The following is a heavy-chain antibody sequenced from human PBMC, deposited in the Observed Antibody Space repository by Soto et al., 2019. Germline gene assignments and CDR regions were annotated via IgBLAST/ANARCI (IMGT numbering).Heavy chain of an antibody. CDR3: ARCKQKVIHCAMDV. J-gene: IGHJ6*02. Sequence: QVQLVESGGGAVQAGRSLRVSCATSGFIFSAYGMHWVRQAPGKGLEWVAFINYDGSSKFYGDSVKGRFTVSRDNSKNTVFLQLNSLRGEDTATYYCARCKQKVIHCAMDVWGQGATVTVTS. CDR2: INYDGSSK. V-gene: IGHV3-33*01. D-gene: IGHD2-21*01. CDR1: GFIFSAYG.